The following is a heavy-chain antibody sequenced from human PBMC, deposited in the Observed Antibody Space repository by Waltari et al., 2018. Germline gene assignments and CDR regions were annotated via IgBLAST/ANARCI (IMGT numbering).Heavy chain of an antibody. CDR2: IKRYGSIT. CDR3: VRSGFMDV. CDR1: GFSFSTYW. V-gene: IGHV3-74*01. Sequence: EVQLVESGGGLVQPGGSLRLSRAASGFSFSTYWMNWARHAPGEGLGSVSRIKRYGSITAYADSVKGRFTISRDNAKNTLYLQMNSLRVDDTAVYYCVRSGFMDVWGQGTTVTVSS. D-gene: IGHD3-10*01. J-gene: IGHJ6*02.